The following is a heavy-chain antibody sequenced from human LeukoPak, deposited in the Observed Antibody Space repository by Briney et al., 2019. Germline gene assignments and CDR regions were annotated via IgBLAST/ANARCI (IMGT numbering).Heavy chain of an antibody. V-gene: IGHV4-4*07. Sequence: SETLSLTCTVSGASISSYFWHWIRHPAGKGLEWIGRVSSSGTTNYNPSLRSRLTMSVDTSKNQFSLKLSSVTAADTAVYYCARHSIVVVPAAENWFDPWGQGTLVTVSS. CDR1: GASISSYF. J-gene: IGHJ5*02. D-gene: IGHD2-2*01. CDR3: ARHSIVVVPAAENWFDP. CDR2: VSSSGTT.